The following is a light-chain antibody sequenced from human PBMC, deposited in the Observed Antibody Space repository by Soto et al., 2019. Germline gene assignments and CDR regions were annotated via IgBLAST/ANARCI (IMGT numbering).Light chain of an antibody. CDR1: SSDVGGYNY. CDR3: TSYTSISTYV. V-gene: IGLV2-14*03. Sequence: QSALTQPRSVSGSPGQSVTISCTGTSSDVGGYNYVSWYQQHPGKAPKLMIYDVTNRPSGISDRFSGSKSGNTASLTISGLLAEDEADYYCTSYTSISTYVFGTGTKLTVL. CDR2: DVT. J-gene: IGLJ1*01.